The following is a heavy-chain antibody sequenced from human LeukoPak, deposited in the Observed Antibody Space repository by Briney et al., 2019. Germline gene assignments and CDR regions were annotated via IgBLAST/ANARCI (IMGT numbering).Heavy chain of an antibody. CDR3: TKGTWGNPFDY. Sequence: GGSLRLSCAASGFTFDDYAMHWVRQTPGKGLEWVSGISRNSGSIVYADSVKGRLTISRDNAKSSLYLQMNSLIAEDTALYYCTKGTWGNPFDYWGQGTLVTVSS. D-gene: IGHD3-16*01. V-gene: IGHV3-9*01. J-gene: IGHJ4*02. CDR2: ISRNSGSI. CDR1: GFTFDDYA.